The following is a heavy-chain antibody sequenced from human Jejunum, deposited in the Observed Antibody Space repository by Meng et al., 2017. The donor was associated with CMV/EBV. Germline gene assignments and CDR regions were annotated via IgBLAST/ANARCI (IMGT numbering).Heavy chain of an antibody. CDR1: DDY. CDR2: FNPNSPAS. D-gene: IGHD4-11*01. J-gene: IGHJ6*02. V-gene: IGHV1-2*02. CDR3: ARDLKGTTITTNGLYGMDV. Sequence: DDYIIWVRQARGQGLEWMGWFNPNSPASNHAQRFQGRVTMSRDTASSTVYMELSRMTSDDTAVYYCARDLKGTTITTNGLYGMDVWGQGTTVTVSS.